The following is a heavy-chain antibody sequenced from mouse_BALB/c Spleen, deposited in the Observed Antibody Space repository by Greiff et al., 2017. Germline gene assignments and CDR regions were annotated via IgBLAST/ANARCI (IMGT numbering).Heavy chain of an antibody. J-gene: IGHJ3*01. Sequence: QVQLQQPGAELVRPGASVKLSCKASGYTFTSYWMNWVKQRPGQGLEWIGMIDPSDSETHYNQMFKDKATLTVDKSSSTAYMQLSSLTSEDSAVYYCVSGRNYYGSSPFAYWGQGTLVTVSA. CDR2: IDPSDSET. V-gene: IGHV1-61*01. D-gene: IGHD1-1*01. CDR3: VSGRNYYGSSPFAY. CDR1: GYTFTSYW.